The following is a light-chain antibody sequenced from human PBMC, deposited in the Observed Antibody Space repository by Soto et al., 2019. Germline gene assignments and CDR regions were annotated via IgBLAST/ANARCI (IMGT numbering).Light chain of an antibody. CDR2: DAS. CDR1: HSVSSSY. Sequence: EIVLTQSPGTLRLSPGERATLSCRASHSVSSSYLTWYQQKPGQAPRLLIYDASNRAAGIPARFSGSGSGTDFTLTISSLEPEDFAVYYCQQRSHWPITFGQGTRLEIK. V-gene: IGKV3-11*01. J-gene: IGKJ5*01. CDR3: QQRSHWPIT.